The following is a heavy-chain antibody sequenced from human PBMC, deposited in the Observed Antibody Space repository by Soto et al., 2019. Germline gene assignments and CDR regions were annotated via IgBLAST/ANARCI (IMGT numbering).Heavy chain of an antibody. J-gene: IGHJ4*02. CDR1: GFTFSSYR. CDR3: ARGRSWISSGYFAY. D-gene: IGHD2-2*03. CDR2: ISSSSSTI. Sequence: EVQLVESGGGLVQPGGSLRLSCAASGFTFSSYRMNWVRQAPGKGLEWVSYISSSSSTIYYADSVKGRFTISRDNAKNSLYLQMSSLRAEDTAVYYCARGRSWISSGYFAYWGQGTLVTVSS. V-gene: IGHV3-48*01.